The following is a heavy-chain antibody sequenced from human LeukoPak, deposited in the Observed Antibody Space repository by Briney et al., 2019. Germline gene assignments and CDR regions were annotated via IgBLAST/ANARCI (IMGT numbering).Heavy chain of an antibody. D-gene: IGHD3-10*01. CDR3: ARGGDYYGSNWFDP. CDR1: GFTFSIYS. V-gene: IGHV3-48*01. CDR2: ISSSSSTI. J-gene: IGHJ5*02. Sequence: PGGSLRLSCAASGFTFSIYSMNWVRQAPGKGLEWVSYISSSSSTIYYADSVKGRFTISRDNAKNSLYLQMNSLRAEDTAVYYCARGGDYYGSNWFDPWGQGTLVTVSS.